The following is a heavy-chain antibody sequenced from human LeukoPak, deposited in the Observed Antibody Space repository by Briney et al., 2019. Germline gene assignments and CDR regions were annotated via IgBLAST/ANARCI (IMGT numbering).Heavy chain of an antibody. CDR2: ISSSSSYI. J-gene: IGHJ4*02. V-gene: IGHV3-21*01. Sequence: GGSLRLSCAASGFTFSSYSMNWVRQAPGKGLEWVSSISSSSSYIYYADSVKGRFTISRDNAKNSLYLQMNSLRAEDTAVYYCARDRATVANTLGYFDYWGQGTLVTVSS. D-gene: IGHD5-12*01. CDR1: GFTFSSYS. CDR3: ARDRATVANTLGYFDY.